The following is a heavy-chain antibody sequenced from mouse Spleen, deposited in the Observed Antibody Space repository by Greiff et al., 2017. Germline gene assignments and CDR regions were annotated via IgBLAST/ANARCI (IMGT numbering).Heavy chain of an antibody. Sequence: VKLQESGAELMKPGASVKLSCKATGYTFTGYWIEWVKQRPGHGLEWIGEIFPGSGSTYYNEKFKGKATLTVDTSSSTAYMQLSSLTSEDSAVYFCASSPDYYAMDYWGQGTSVTVSS. V-gene: IGHV1-9*01. D-gene: IGHD6-1*01. CDR3: ASSPDYYAMDY. CDR2: IFPGSGST. J-gene: IGHJ4*01. CDR1: GYTFTGYW.